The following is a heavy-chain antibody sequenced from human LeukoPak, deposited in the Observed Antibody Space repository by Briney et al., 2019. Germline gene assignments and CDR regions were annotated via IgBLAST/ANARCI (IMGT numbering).Heavy chain of an antibody. CDR3: TTDLRFVAWFGEDLDY. Sequence: GGSLRLSCAASGFTFSNAWMSWVRQAPGKGLEWVGRIKSKTDGGTTDYAAPVKGRFTISRDDSKNTLYLQMNSLKTEDTAVCYCTTDLRFVAWFGEDLDYWGQGTLVTVSS. J-gene: IGHJ4*02. D-gene: IGHD3-10*01. CDR1: GFTFSNAW. CDR2: IKSKTDGGTT. V-gene: IGHV3-15*01.